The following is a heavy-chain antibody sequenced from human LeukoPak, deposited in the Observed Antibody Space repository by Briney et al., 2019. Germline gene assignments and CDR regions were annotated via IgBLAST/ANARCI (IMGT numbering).Heavy chain of an antibody. V-gene: IGHV3-23*01. CDR2: ISGSGGST. D-gene: IGHD3-22*01. CDR3: AKDPYYYDSRDAFDI. Sequence: GGSLRPSCAASGFTFSSYAMSWVRQAPGKGLEWVSAISGSGGSTYYADSVKGRFTISRDNSKNTLYLQMNSLRAEDTAVYYCAKDPYYYDSRDAFDIWGQGTMVTVSS. J-gene: IGHJ3*02. CDR1: GFTFSSYA.